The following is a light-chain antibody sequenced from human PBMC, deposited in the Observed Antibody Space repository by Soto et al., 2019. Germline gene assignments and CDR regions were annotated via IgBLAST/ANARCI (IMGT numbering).Light chain of an antibody. V-gene: IGLV2-14*01. J-gene: IGLJ2*01. CDR3: SSYTSSSTRV. CDR2: DVS. CDR1: SSDVGGYNY. Sequence: QSAPTQPASVSGSPGQSITISCTGTSSDVGGYNYVSWYQQHPGKAPKLMIYDVSNRPSGVSNRFSGSKSGNTASLTISGLQAEDEADYDCSSYTSSSTRVFGGGTKLTVL.